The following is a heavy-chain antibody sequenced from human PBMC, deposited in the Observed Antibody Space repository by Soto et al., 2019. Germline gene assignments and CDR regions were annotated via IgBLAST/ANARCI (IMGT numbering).Heavy chain of an antibody. J-gene: IGHJ6*03. D-gene: IGHD6-19*01. V-gene: IGHV1-18*01. CDR3: ARDRGVAPPVAGNTHYYYYMDV. CDR1: GYSFTNYG. Sequence: QDQWVQSGVEVKKPVASVKVSCKASGYSFTNYGITWVRQAPGQGFEWMGWISAYNGNTNYAQKFQGRVTLTTDASTSTAYLELRSLRSDDTAVYYCARDRGVAPPVAGNTHYYYYMDVWGKGTTVTVSS. CDR2: ISAYNGNT.